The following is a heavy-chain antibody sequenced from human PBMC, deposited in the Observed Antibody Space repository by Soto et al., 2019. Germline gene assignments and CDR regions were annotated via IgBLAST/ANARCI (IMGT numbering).Heavy chain of an antibody. CDR2: IIPIFGRA. Sequence: QVQLVQSGAEVKKPGSSVKVSCKASGGTFSSYAISWVRQAPGQGLEWMGGIIPIFGRANYAQKFQGRVTITADEATSTAYMELSRLRSEDTAVYYCARDDYSSGHGEAWFDPWGQGTLVTVSS. CDR3: ARDDYSSGHGEAWFDP. V-gene: IGHV1-69*01. D-gene: IGHD6-19*01. J-gene: IGHJ5*02. CDR1: GGTFSSYA.